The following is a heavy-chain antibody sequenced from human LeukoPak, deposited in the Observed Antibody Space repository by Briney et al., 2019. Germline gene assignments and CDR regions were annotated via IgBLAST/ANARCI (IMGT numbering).Heavy chain of an antibody. J-gene: IGHJ4*02. CDR3: ASPIVATTFFDY. CDR2: IYSGGST. D-gene: IGHD5-12*01. V-gene: IGHV3-66*01. CDR1: GFTVISNY. Sequence: GGSRLSCAASGFTVISNYMSWVRQAPGKGLEWVSVIYSGGSTYYADSVKGRFTISRDNSKNTLYLQMNSLRAEDTAVYYCASPIVATTFFDYWGQGTPVTVSS.